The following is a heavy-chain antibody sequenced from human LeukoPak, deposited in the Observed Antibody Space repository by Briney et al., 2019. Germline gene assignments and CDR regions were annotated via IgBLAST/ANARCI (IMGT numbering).Heavy chain of an antibody. J-gene: IGHJ6*02. CDR1: GYTFTSYD. V-gene: IGHV1-8*01. CDR3: ARAPAVFYYYYGMDV. D-gene: IGHD1-14*01. Sequence: ASVKVSCKASGYTFTSYDIHWVRQATGQGLEWMGWMNPNSGNTGYAQKFQGRVTMTRNTSISTAYMELSSLRSEDTAVYYCARAPAVFYYYYGMDVWGQGTTVTVSS. CDR2: MNPNSGNT.